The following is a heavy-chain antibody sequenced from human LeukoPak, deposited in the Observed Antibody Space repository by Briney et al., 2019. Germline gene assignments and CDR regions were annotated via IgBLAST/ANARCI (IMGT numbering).Heavy chain of an antibody. Sequence: ASVKVSCKASGYTFTSYDINWVRQATGQGLEWMGWMNPNSGNTGYAQKFQGRVTMTRSTSISTAYMELSSLRSEDTAVYYCARYPPSYRSNWFDPWGQGTLVTVSS. CDR3: ARYPPSYRSNWFDP. D-gene: IGHD1-26*01. V-gene: IGHV1-8*01. CDR2: MNPNSGNT. CDR1: GYTFTSYD. J-gene: IGHJ5*02.